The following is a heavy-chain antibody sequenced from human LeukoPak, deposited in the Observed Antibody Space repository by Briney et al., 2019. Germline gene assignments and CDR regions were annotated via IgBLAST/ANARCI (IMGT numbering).Heavy chain of an antibody. J-gene: IGHJ3*02. Sequence: ASVKVSCEASGYTFTSYAMHWVRQAPGQRLEWMGWINAGNGNTKYSQKFQGRVTITRDTSASTAYMELSSLRSEDTAVYYCARELGWYDSSGYHAFDIWGQGTMVTVSS. V-gene: IGHV1-3*01. D-gene: IGHD3-22*01. CDR2: INAGNGNT. CDR3: ARELGWYDSSGYHAFDI. CDR1: GYTFTSYA.